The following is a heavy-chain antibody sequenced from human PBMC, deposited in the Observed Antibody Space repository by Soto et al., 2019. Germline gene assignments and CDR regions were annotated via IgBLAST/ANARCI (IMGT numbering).Heavy chain of an antibody. Sequence: EVQLVESGGNLVQPGGSLRLSCAASGFRFSIYSMNWVRQAPGKGLEWSAYITSDTKTIKYADSVRGRFTISRDNGKNSLYLQMNSLRDEDTAVYYCARLVEGHFDYWGQGTVVTVSS. V-gene: IGHV3-48*02. CDR2: ITSDTKTI. D-gene: IGHD1-26*01. CDR3: ARLVEGHFDY. J-gene: IGHJ4*02. CDR1: GFRFSIYS.